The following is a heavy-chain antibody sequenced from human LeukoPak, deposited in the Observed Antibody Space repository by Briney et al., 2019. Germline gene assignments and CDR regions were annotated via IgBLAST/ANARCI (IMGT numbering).Heavy chain of an antibody. Sequence: SETLSRTCAVSGGSISSSNWWSWVRQPPGKGLEWIGEIYHSGSTNYNPSVKSRVTISVDKSKNQFSLKLSSVTAADTAVYYCARRPAAVAAKGAFDIWGQGTMVTVSS. CDR3: ARRPAAVAAKGAFDI. CDR2: IYHSGST. D-gene: IGHD6-19*01. J-gene: IGHJ3*02. CDR1: GGSISSSNW. V-gene: IGHV4-4*02.